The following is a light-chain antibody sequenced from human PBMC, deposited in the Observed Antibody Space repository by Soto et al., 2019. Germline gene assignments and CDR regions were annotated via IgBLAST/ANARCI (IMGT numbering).Light chain of an antibody. V-gene: IGKV1-17*01. J-gene: IGKJ1*01. CDR2: AAS. CDR3: LQHNTSPWT. Sequence: DIQMTQSPSSLSASVGDRVIITCRASQGIGDDLGWYQQKPGKAPKRLIYAASSLQSGVPSRFSGSGSGTDFTLTICSLQPDDFASYYCLQHNTSPWTFGTGTKVEVK. CDR1: QGIGDD.